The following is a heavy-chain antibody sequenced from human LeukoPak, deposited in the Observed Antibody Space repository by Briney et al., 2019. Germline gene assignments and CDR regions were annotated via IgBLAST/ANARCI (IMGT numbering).Heavy chain of an antibody. J-gene: IGHJ5*02. CDR3: GKDLYGYVSNWFDP. Sequence: GGSLRLSCAASGLTFSSYAMSWVLQAPGKGLEWVSAISGSGGSTYYADSVKGRFTISRDNSKNTLYLQMNSLRSEDTAVYYCGKDLYGYVSNWFDPWGQGTPVTVSS. CDR2: ISGSGGST. V-gene: IGHV3-23*01. D-gene: IGHD5-12*01. CDR1: GLTFSSYA.